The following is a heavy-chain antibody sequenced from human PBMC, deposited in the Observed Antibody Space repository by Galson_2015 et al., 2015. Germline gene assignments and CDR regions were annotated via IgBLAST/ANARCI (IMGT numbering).Heavy chain of an antibody. Sequence: SLRLSCAASGFTFGDYAMSWFRQAPGKGLEWVGFIRSKAYGGTTEYAASVKGRFTISRDDSKSIAYLQMNSLKTEDTAVYYCTTEVVPAAMTGASVDYWGQGTLVTVSS. CDR2: IRSKAYGGTT. V-gene: IGHV3-49*03. CDR3: TTEVVPAAMTGASVDY. CDR1: GFTFGDYA. J-gene: IGHJ4*02. D-gene: IGHD2-2*01.